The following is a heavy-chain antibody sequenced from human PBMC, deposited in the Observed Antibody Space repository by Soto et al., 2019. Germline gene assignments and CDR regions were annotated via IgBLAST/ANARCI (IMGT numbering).Heavy chain of an antibody. CDR3: ARARATIAAAAIFDC. D-gene: IGHD6-13*01. Sequence: QPPGKGLEWIGEVYRTGSTNYNPSLESRLTISVDKSKNQFSLKLTSVIAADTAVYYCARARATIAAAAIFDCWGQGTLVTVS. J-gene: IGHJ4*02. CDR2: VYRTGST. V-gene: IGHV4-4*02.